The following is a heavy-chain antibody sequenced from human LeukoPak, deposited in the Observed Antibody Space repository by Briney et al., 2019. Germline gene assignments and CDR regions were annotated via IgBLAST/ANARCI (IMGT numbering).Heavy chain of an antibody. V-gene: IGHV3-21*01. CDR3: ARDIGVTMIVVVNGAFDI. CDR2: ITSSSSYI. CDR1: GFTFSTYN. Sequence: GGSLRLSCAASGFTFSTYNMNRVRQAPGKGLEWVSSITSSSSYIYYADSVKGRFTISRDNAKNSLYLQMNSLRAEDTAVYYCARDIGVTMIVVVNGAFDIWGQGTMVTVSS. J-gene: IGHJ3*02. D-gene: IGHD3-22*01.